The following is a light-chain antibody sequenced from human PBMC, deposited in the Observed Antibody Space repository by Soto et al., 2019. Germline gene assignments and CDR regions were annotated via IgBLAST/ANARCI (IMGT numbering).Light chain of an antibody. J-gene: IGKJ4*01. CDR1: QSVTSN. Sequence: ETVMTQSPATLSVSPGERATLSCRASQSVTSNLAWYWQKPGQAPRLLIYGASTRATGIPARFSGSGSGTEFTLTISSLQSEDFAVYYCQQYNNWPLTFGGGTKVDIK. CDR2: GAS. CDR3: QQYNNWPLT. V-gene: IGKV3-15*01.